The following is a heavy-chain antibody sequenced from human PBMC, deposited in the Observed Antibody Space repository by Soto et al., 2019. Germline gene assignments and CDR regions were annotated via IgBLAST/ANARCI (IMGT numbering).Heavy chain of an antibody. CDR3: AMVDVYVTPSPQDV. CDR1: GYTLTSYG. V-gene: IGHV1-18*01. Sequence: ASVKVSCKASGYTLTSYGISWVRQAPGQGLEWMGWINAYNGNTNYAQNLQGRVTLTTDTSTTTAYMELRSLRSNDTAIYYCAMVDVYVTPSPQDVWGQGTTVTVSS. D-gene: IGHD3-16*01. J-gene: IGHJ6*02. CDR2: INAYNGNT.